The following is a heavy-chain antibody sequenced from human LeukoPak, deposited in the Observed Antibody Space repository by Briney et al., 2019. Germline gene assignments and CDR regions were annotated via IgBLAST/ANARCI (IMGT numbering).Heavy chain of an antibody. V-gene: IGHV4-34*01. Sequence: PSETLSLTCAVYGGSFSGYYWSWIRQPPGKGLEWIGEINHSGSTNYNPSLKSRVTISVDTSKNQFSLKLSSVTAADTAVYYCARWGCSGGSCYLDYWGQGTLVTVSS. CDR3: ARWGCSGGSCYLDY. D-gene: IGHD2-15*01. CDR2: INHSGST. J-gene: IGHJ4*02. CDR1: GGSFSGYY.